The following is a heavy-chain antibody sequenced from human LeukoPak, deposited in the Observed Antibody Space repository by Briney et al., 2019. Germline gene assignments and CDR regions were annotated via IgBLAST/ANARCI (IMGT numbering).Heavy chain of an antibody. Sequence: GGSLRLSCAASGFTFNNYAMSWVRQAPGKGLEWVAVIWYDGSNKYYADSVKGRFTISRDNSKNTLYLQMNSLRAEDTAVYYCAREGRSYCGGDCYDVFDYWGQGTLVTVSS. CDR1: GFTFNNYA. CDR2: IWYDGSNK. V-gene: IGHV3-33*08. J-gene: IGHJ4*02. CDR3: AREGRSYCGGDCYDVFDY. D-gene: IGHD2-21*02.